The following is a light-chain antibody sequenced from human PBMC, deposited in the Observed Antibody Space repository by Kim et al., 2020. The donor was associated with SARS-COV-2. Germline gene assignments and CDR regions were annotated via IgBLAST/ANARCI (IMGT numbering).Light chain of an antibody. J-gene: IGKJ5*01. CDR3: QQRSNWPPEIT. Sequence: PGERATLSCRASQSVSSYVAWYQQKPGQAPRLPIYDASNRATGIPARFSGSGSGTDFTLTISSLEPEDFAVYYCQQRSNWPPEITFGQGTRLEIK. V-gene: IGKV3-11*01. CDR1: QSVSSY. CDR2: DAS.